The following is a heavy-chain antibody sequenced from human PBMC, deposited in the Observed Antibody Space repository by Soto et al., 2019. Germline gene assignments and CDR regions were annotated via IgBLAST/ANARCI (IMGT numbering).Heavy chain of an antibody. CDR3: ARDVARYCRSTSCPVDS. J-gene: IGHJ4*02. CDR2: LNPGDGNT. CDR1: GYTFTNYA. V-gene: IGHV1-3*01. D-gene: IGHD2-2*01. Sequence: ASVKVSCKASGYTFTNYAIHWVRQAPGQRLEWMGWLNPGDGNTKYPQKFQGRVTITRDTSASTAYMFLSSLRSEDTAVYYCARDVARYCRSTSCPVDSWGQGTLVTVSS.